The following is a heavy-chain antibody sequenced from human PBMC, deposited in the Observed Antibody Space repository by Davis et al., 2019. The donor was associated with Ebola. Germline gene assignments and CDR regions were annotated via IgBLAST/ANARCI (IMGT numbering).Heavy chain of an antibody. CDR3: ARGTAYGGNSVWFDP. V-gene: IGHV4-59*12. CDR1: GGSINNYF. CDR2: IHYLGNT. Sequence: SETLSLTCTVSGGSINNYFWSWIRQPPGKGLEWIGNIHYLGNTNYNPSLKSRVTMSVDTSKNQFSLKLSSVTAADTAVYYCARGTAYGGNSVWFDPWGQGTLVTVSS. J-gene: IGHJ5*02. D-gene: IGHD4-23*01.